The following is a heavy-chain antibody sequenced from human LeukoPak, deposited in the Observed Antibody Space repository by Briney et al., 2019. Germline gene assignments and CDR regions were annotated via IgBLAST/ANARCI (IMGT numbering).Heavy chain of an antibody. CDR1: GDFISSFY. D-gene: IGHD3-22*01. CDR3: ARWSLHSSGWYFDS. Sequence: PSETLSLTCIVSGDFISSFYWSWIRRPPGKGLEWIGYISYSGSTNYNPSLKGRVTIAVDTSRNQFSLRLDSVTAADTAVYYCARWSLHSSGWYFDSWGQGTLVTVSS. CDR2: ISYSGST. J-gene: IGHJ4*02. V-gene: IGHV4-59*01.